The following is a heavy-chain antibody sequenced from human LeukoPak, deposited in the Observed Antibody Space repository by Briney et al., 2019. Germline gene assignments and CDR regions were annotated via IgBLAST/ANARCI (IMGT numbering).Heavy chain of an antibody. Sequence: GGSLRLSCVVSGFNVNNNYVSWVRQAPGKGLEWVSVIYAGETIKYADSVKGRFTISRDNAKNSLYLQMSSLRAEDTAVYYCARESCSTTTCYGGMDAFDIWGQGTMVTVSS. V-gene: IGHV3-66*01. J-gene: IGHJ3*02. D-gene: IGHD2-2*01. CDR2: IYAGETI. CDR3: ARESCSTTTCYGGMDAFDI. CDR1: GFNVNNNY.